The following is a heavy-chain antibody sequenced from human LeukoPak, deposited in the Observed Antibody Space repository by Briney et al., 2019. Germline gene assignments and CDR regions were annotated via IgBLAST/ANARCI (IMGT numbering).Heavy chain of an antibody. CDR2: MNPNSGNT. CDR1: GYTFTSYD. J-gene: IGHJ4*02. V-gene: IGHV1-8*03. CDR3: ARGLAEWGDSSDY. Sequence: ASVKVSCKASGYTFTSYDINWVRQATGQGLEWMGWMNPNSGNTGYAQKFQGRVTITRNTSISTAYMELSSLRSEDTAVYYCARGLAEWGDSSDYWGQGTLVTVSS. D-gene: IGHD3-22*01.